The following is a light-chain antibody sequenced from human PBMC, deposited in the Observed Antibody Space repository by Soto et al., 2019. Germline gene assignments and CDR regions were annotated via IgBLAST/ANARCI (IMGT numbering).Light chain of an antibody. CDR2: EVS. Sequence: QSVLTQPASVSGSPGQSITISCNGTSSDVGGYNYVSWYQQHPGKAPKLMIYEVSNRPSGVSNRFSGSKSGNTASLTISGLQAEDEADYYCSSYTSSRTRLFGGGTKLTVL. CDR3: SSYTSSRTRL. J-gene: IGLJ2*01. V-gene: IGLV2-14*01. CDR1: SSDVGGYNY.